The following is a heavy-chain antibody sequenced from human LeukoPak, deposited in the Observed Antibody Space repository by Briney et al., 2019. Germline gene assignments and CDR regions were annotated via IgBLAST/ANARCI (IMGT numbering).Heavy chain of an antibody. CDR3: AKDQSNWNEGFDY. D-gene: IGHD1-1*01. CDR1: GFTFSSYA. J-gene: IGHJ4*02. V-gene: IGHV3-23*01. Sequence: GGSLRLSCAASGFTFSSYAMSWVRQAPGKGLEWVSAISGSGGSTYYADSAKGRFTISRDNSKNTLYLQMNSLRAEDTAVYYCAKDQSNWNEGFDYWGQGTLVTVSS. CDR2: ISGSGGST.